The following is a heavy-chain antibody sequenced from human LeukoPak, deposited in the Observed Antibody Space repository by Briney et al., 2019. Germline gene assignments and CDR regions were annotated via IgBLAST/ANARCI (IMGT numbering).Heavy chain of an antibody. V-gene: IGHV4-59*08. CDR2: IYYSGST. CDR1: GGSISSYY. CDR3: ARHGSSRFYFDY. Sequence: SETLSLTCTVSGGSISSYYWSWIRQPPGKGLEWIGYIYYSGSTNYNPSLKSRITISVDTSKNQFSLKLSSVTAADTAVYYCARHGSSRFYFDYWGQGTLVTVSS. J-gene: IGHJ4*02. D-gene: IGHD6-13*01.